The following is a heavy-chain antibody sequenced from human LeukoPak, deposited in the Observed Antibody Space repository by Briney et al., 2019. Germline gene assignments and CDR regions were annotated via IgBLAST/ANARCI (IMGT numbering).Heavy chain of an antibody. V-gene: IGHV4-34*01. CDR1: GGSFSGYY. J-gene: IGHJ4*02. CDR2: INHSGST. D-gene: IGHD5-12*01. CDR3: AREPGGAEYSGYGPFDF. Sequence: SETLSLTCAVYGGSFSGYYWSWIRQPPGKGLEWIGEINHSGSTNYNPSLKSRVTISVDTSKNQFSLQLNSVTPEDTAVYYCAREPGGAEYSGYGPFDFWGQGTLVTVSS.